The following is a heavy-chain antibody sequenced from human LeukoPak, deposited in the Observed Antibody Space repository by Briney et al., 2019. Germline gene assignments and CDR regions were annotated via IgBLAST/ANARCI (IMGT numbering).Heavy chain of an antibody. CDR1: GGSISSGDYY. CDR3: ARVLAARHIDY. V-gene: IGHV4-30-4*08. Sequence: PSQTLSLTCTVSGGSISSGDYYWSWIRQPPGKGLEWIGYIYYSGSTYYNPSLKSRVTISVDTSKDQFSLKLSSVTAADTAVYYCARVLAARHIDYWGQGTLVTVPS. J-gene: IGHJ4*02. CDR2: IYYSGST. D-gene: IGHD6-6*01.